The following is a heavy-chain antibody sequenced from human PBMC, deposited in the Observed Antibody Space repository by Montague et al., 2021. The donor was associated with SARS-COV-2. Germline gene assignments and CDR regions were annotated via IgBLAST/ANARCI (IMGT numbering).Heavy chain of an antibody. CDR1: GFTFSSYA. CDR2: ISYDGSNK. V-gene: IGHV3-30-3*01. Sequence: SLRLSSAASGFTFSSYAMHWVRQAPGKGLEWVAVISYDGSNKYYADSVKGRFTISRDNSKNTLYLQMNSLRAEDTAVYYCAREKKYYDILTGYYYRYFDLWGRGTLVTVSS. J-gene: IGHJ2*01. D-gene: IGHD3-9*01. CDR3: AREKKYYDILTGYYYRYFDL.